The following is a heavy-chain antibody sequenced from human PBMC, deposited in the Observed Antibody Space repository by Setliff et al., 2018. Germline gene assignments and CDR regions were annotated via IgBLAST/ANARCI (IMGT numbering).Heavy chain of an antibody. CDR3: ARGAREWLLLYYFDY. CDR2: IYYSGST. D-gene: IGHD3-3*01. J-gene: IGHJ4*02. Sequence: SETLSLTCTVSGGSISSSSYYWGWIRQPPGKGLEWIGSIYYSGSTYYNPSLKSRVTISVDTSKNQFSLKLSSVTAADTAVYYCARGAREWLLLYYFDYWGQGTLVTVSS. CDR1: GGSISSSSYY. V-gene: IGHV4-39*01.